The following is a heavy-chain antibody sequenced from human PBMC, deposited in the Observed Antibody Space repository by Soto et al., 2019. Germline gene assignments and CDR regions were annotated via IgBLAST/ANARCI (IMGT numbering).Heavy chain of an antibody. J-gene: IGHJ4*02. CDR1: GFTFSRYS. Sequence: EVQLVESGGGLVRPGGSLRLSCAASGFTFSRYSMNWVRQAPGKGLEWVSSISSTTNYIYYADSMKGRFTVSRHNAKNSVYLDMNSLSAEDTAVYYCARESENLTSNFDYWGQGTLVTVSS. CDR3: ARESENLTSNFDY. V-gene: IGHV3-21*01. CDR2: ISSTTNYI.